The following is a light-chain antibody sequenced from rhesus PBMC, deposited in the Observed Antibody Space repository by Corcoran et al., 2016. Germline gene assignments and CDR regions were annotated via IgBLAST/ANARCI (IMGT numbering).Light chain of an antibody. J-gene: IGKJ4*01. Sequence: EIVMTQSPATLSLSPGERATLSCRASHIVSSSFAWYQQKPGKAPQLLSYGASRRDTGIPDRFSGCGSGTEFTLTISSLEPEDVGVYYCQQDYSWPLTFGGGTKVELK. CDR3: QQDYSWPLT. CDR1: HIVSSS. V-gene: IGKV3-42*01. CDR2: GAS.